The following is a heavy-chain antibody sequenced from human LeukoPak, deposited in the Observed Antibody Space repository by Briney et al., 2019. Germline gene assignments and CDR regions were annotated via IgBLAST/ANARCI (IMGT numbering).Heavy chain of an antibody. Sequence: GGSLRLSCAASGTTFSTYAMSWVRQAPGKGLEWVSSISSTGVNTFYADSAKGRFTISRDNSQNTLYLQMNSLRADDTAVYYCAQRGTVTKTFDYWGQGTLVTVPS. D-gene: IGHD4-17*01. J-gene: IGHJ4*02. CDR2: ISSTGVNT. V-gene: IGHV3-23*01. CDR3: AQRGTVTKTFDY. CDR1: GTTFSTYA.